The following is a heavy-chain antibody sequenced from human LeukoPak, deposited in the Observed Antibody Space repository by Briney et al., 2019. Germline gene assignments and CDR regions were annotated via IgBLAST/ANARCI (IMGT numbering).Heavy chain of an antibody. CDR1: GFTFTTYW. Sequence: GGSLRLSCAASGFTFTTYWMGWVRQAPGKGLEWVANINQDGSEKYYVDSVKGRFTISRDNAKNSLYLQMNSLRAEDTAVYYCAGLGITMIGGVWGKGTTVTISS. D-gene: IGHD3-10*02. CDR3: AGLGITMIGGV. J-gene: IGHJ6*04. CDR2: INQDGSEK. V-gene: IGHV3-7*01.